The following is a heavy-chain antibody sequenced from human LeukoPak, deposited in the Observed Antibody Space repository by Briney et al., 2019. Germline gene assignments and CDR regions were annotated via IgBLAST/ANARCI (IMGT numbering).Heavy chain of an antibody. J-gene: IGHJ4*02. D-gene: IGHD5-18*01. V-gene: IGHV3-66*01. CDR3: ARVDTAMAFAY. Sequence: GGSLRLSCAASGFTVSSNYMSWVRQAPGKGLEWVSVIYSGGSTYYADSVKGRFIISRDNSKNTLYLQMNSLRAEDTAVYYCARVDTAMAFAYWGQGTRVTVSS. CDR2: IYSGGST. CDR1: GFTVSSNY.